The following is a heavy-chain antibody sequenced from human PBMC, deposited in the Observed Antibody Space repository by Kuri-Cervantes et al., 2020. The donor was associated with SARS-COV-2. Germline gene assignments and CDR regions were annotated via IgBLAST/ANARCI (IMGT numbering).Heavy chain of an antibody. CDR3: ARDSSVAV. V-gene: IGHV3-48*03. J-gene: IGHJ4*02. CDR2: ISNSGSTI. D-gene: IGHD6-19*01. Sequence: GGSLRLSCAASGFTFSSYEMNWVRQAPGKGLEWVSYISNSGSTIYYADSVKGRFTISRDNAKNSLYLQMNSLRADDTAVYYCARDSSVAVWGQGTLVTVSS. CDR1: GFTFSSYE.